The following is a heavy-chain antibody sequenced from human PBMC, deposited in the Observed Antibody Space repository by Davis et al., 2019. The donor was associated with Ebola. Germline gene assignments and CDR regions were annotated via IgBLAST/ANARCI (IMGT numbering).Heavy chain of an antibody. CDR3: ARSGVVVVAATVY. D-gene: IGHD2-15*01. Sequence: PGGSLRLSCAASGFTFSTYSMNWVRQAPGEGLEWVSYISGSSSTIYYADSVKGRFTISRDNAKNSLYLQMNSLRAEDTAVYYCARSGVVVVAATVYWGQGTLVTVS. CDR1: GFTFSTYS. V-gene: IGHV3-48*04. CDR2: ISGSSSTI. J-gene: IGHJ4*02.